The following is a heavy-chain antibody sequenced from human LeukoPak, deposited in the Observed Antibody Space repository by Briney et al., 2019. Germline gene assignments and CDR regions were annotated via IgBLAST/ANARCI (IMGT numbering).Heavy chain of an antibody. V-gene: IGHV3-7*01. CDR1: GFTFSRYW. CDR2: MNQDGSEK. Sequence: GGSLRLSCVGSGFTFSRYWLNWVRQAPGKGLEWVANMNQDGSEKYYVDSVKGRFTISRDNAKNSLYLQMNSLRAEDTAVYYCARESYLDDYVWGSYRYEVDYWGQGTLVTVSS. D-gene: IGHD3-16*02. J-gene: IGHJ4*02. CDR3: ARESYLDDYVWGSYRYEVDY.